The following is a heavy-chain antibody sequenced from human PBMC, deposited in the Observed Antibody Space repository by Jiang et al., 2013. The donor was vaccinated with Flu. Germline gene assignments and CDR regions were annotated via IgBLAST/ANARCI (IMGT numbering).Heavy chain of an antibody. Sequence: PGGPVRLSCAASGFTFSSYSMNWVRQAPGKGLEWVSYVTSSSSTIYYADSVKGRFTISRDNAKNSLYLQMNSLRADDTAVYYCARVRGWTGTDYWGQGTLVTVSS. CDR3: ARVRGWTGTDY. CDR1: GFTFSSYS. D-gene: IGHD3/OR15-3a*01. CDR2: VTSSSSTI. V-gene: IGHV3-48*01. J-gene: IGHJ4*02.